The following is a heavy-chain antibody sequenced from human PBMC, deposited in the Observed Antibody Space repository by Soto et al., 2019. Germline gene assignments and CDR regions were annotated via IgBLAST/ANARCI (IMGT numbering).Heavy chain of an antibody. CDR2: IYSGGST. Sequence: EVQLVETGGGLIQPGGSLRLSCAASGFTVSSNYMSWVRQAPGKGLEWVSAIYSGGSTYYADSVKGRFTISRDNSKNTLYLQMNSLRAEDTAVYYCARGVNSSPSLGAAAGTFDYWGQGTLVTVSS. D-gene: IGHD6-13*01. CDR3: ARGVNSSPSLGAAAGTFDY. CDR1: GFTVSSNY. J-gene: IGHJ4*02. V-gene: IGHV3-53*02.